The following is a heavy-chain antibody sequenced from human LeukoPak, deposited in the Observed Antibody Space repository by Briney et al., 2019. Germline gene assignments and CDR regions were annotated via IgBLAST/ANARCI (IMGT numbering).Heavy chain of an antibody. V-gene: IGHV4-39*01. D-gene: IGHD5-18*01. CDR3: ARHSSTAVVSYDY. J-gene: IGHJ4*01. CDR1: GGSISSSSYY. Sequence: PSETLSLTCTVSGGSISSSSYYWGWIRQPPGKGLEWIGSIYYSGSTYYNPSLKSRVTISVDTSKNQFSLKLSSVTAADTAIYYCARHSSTAVVSYDYWGHGTQVTVSS. CDR2: IYYSGST.